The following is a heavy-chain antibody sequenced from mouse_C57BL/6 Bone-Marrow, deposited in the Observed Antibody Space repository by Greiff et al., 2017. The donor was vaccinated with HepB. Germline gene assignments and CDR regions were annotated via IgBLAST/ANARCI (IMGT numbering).Heavy chain of an antibody. CDR3: AREAYYSNPYYYAMDY. CDR1: GYTFTSYW. D-gene: IGHD2-5*01. CDR2: IYPGSGST. J-gene: IGHJ4*01. V-gene: IGHV1-55*01. Sequence: QVQLQQPGAELVKPGASVKMSCKASGYTFTSYWITWVKQRPGQGLEWIGDIYPGSGSTSYNEKFKGKATLTVDTSSSTAYMQLSSLTSEDSAVYFCAREAYYSNPYYYAMDYWGQGTSVTVSS.